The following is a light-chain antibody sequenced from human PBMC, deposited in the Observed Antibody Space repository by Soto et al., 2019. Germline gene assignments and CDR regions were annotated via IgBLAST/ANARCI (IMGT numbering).Light chain of an antibody. CDR1: QRISSSY. V-gene: IGKV3-20*01. Sequence: EVVLPQPRGSRCLCPRERATLSCSLCQRISSSYLAWYQHKPGKAPRLLIYGTSSRATGIPVRFSGSGSGTDFTLTISRLEPEDFAVSYCQQYGSSRITFGQGTGLDIK. CDR3: QQYGSSRIT. J-gene: IGKJ5*01. CDR2: GTS.